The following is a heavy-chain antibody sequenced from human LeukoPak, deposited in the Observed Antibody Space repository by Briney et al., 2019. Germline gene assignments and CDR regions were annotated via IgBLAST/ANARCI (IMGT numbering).Heavy chain of an antibody. CDR2: INPDSGGT. V-gene: IGHV1-2*02. CDR3: ARGNTKDCGADCYPTSLDY. J-gene: IGHJ4*02. Sequence: ASVKVSCKASGYTFTGYYLHWVQQAPGQGLEWMGWINPDSGGTNFAQKFQGRVTMTRDTSISTAYLKVGSLRSDDTAVYYCARGNTKDCGADCYPTSLDYWGQGALVTVSS. CDR1: GYTFTGYY. D-gene: IGHD2-21*02.